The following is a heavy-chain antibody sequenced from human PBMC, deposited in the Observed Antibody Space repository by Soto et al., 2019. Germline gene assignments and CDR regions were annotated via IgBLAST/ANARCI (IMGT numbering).Heavy chain of an antibody. J-gene: IGHJ5*02. Sequence: HQYTKQGLEWMGWISAYNGNTNYAQKLQGRVTMTTDTSTSTAYMELRSLRSDDTAVYYCARSQDCSSTSCYPSGFAPRGQGTPVPVSS. CDR2: ISAYNGNT. D-gene: IGHD2-2*01. V-gene: IGHV1-18*01. CDR3: ARSQDCSSTSCYPSGFAP.